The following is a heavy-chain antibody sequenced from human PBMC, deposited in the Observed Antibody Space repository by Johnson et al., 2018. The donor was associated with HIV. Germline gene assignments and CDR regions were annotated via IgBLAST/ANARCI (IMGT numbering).Heavy chain of an antibody. Sequence: EVQLVESGGGLVWPGGSLRLSCATSGLSFNTAWMSWVRQAPGKGLEWVGRIKTKTEVEATDYAAPVAARFTISRDASKDTLYLQMNNLKTEDTAIYYCVTPTLGAEAFDIWGQGTLVTVSS. CDR3: VTPTLGAEAFDI. CDR2: IKTKTEVEAT. D-gene: IGHD1-26*01. J-gene: IGHJ3*02. CDR1: GLSFNTAW. V-gene: IGHV3-15*01.